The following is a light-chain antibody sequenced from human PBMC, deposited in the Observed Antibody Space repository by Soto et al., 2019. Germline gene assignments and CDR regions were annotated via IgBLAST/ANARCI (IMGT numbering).Light chain of an antibody. CDR1: QSISSH. J-gene: IGKJ5*01. Sequence: DIRMTQSPSSLSASVGDTVTITCRASQSISSHLNWYQQKPGKAPNLLMYTASNLQSGVPSRFSGSGSGIDFTLTISSLQPEDFATYYCQQSYSTPISFGQGTRLEIK. CDR2: TAS. V-gene: IGKV1-39*01. CDR3: QQSYSTPIS.